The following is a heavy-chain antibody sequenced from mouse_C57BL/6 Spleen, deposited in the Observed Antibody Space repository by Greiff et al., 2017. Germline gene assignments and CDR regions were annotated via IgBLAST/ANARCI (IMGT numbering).Heavy chain of an antibody. J-gene: IGHJ4*01. CDR2: IWSGGST. CDR1: GFSLTSYG. Sequence: VQRVESGPGLVQPSQSLSITCTVSGFSLTSYGVHWVRQSPGKGLEWLGVIWSGGSTDYNAAFISRLSISKDNSKSQVFFKMNSLQADDTAIYYCARDYDPYYYAMDYWGQGTSVTVSS. D-gene: IGHD2-4*01. V-gene: IGHV2-2*01. CDR3: ARDYDPYYYAMDY.